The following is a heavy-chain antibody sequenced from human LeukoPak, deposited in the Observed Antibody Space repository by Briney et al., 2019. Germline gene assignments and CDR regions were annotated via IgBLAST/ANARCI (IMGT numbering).Heavy chain of an antibody. D-gene: IGHD3-10*01. CDR1: GYSISSGYY. J-gene: IGHJ4*02. CDR3: ARSRRETYYYGSGSYYRPYYFDY. CDR2: IYHSGST. V-gene: IGHV4-38-2*02. Sequence: PSETLSLTCTVSGYSISSGYYWGWIRQPPGKGLEWIGSIYHSGSTYYNPSLKSRVTISVDTSKNQFSLKLSSVTAADTAVYYCARSRRETYYYGSGSYYRPYYFDYWGQGTLVTVSS.